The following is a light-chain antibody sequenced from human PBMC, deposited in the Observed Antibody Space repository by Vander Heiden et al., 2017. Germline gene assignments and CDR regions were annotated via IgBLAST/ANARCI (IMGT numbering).Light chain of an antibody. CDR3: QQSDSTPCT. CDR2: AAS. V-gene: IGKV1-39*01. Sequence: DIQMTQSPSSSSASVGDRVTITCRASQSISTYLNWYQQKPGKAPKLLIHAASNLQSEVPSRFSGSGSGTDFTLTISRLQPEDFATYYCQQSDSTPCTFGQGTKMEIK. CDR1: QSISTY. J-gene: IGKJ2*02.